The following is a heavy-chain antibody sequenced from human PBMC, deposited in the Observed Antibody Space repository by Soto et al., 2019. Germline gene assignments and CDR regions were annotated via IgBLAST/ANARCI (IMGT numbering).Heavy chain of an antibody. D-gene: IGHD7-27*01. V-gene: IGHV3-74*01. CDR3: ARGWGVSGPLYYHYAMDV. CDR2: TTYDGSST. J-gene: IGHJ6*02. Sequence: GGSLRLSCAASGFTFSNYWMHWVRQAPGKGLVWVSRTTYDGSSTTLADSVKGRFTVSRDNAKNTLYLQMNSLRVDDTAVYYCARGWGVSGPLYYHYAMDVWGRGTAVTVSS. CDR1: GFTFSNYW.